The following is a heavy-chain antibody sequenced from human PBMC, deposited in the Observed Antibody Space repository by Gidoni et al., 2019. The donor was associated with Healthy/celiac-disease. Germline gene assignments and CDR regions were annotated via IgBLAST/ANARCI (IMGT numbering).Heavy chain of an antibody. V-gene: IGHV3-23*01. CDR2: IIGSGSST. CDR1: GFPFSSYA. D-gene: IGHD2-15*01. CDR3: AKDCVPADN. Sequence: EVQLLESGGGLVQPGGSLRLSCAASGFPFSSYAMSCVRQAPGKGLAWVSAIIGSGSSTYYADSVKGRFTISRDNSKNTLYLQMNSLRAEDTVVYYCAKDCVPADNWGQGTLVTVSS. J-gene: IGHJ4*02.